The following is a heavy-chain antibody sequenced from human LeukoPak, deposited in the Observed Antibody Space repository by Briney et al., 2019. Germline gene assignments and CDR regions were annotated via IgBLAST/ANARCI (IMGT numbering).Heavy chain of an antibody. CDR1: GGSISSSTYY. J-gene: IGHJ5*02. Sequence: SETLSLTWTVSGGSISSSTYYWGWIRHPPGKGLEWIGRIYYSGSTYYNPSLKSRVTISVDTSKNQFSLKLSSVTAADTAVYYCARQPKYYYDSSGYLHWFDPWGQGTLVTVSS. D-gene: IGHD3-22*01. V-gene: IGHV4-39*01. CDR3: ARQPKYYYDSSGYLHWFDP. CDR2: IYYSGST.